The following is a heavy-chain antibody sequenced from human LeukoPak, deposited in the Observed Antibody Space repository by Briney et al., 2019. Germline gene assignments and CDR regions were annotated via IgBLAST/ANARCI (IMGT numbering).Heavy chain of an antibody. CDR1: GFTFSSYG. J-gene: IGHJ4*02. V-gene: IGHV3-20*04. Sequence: RSGGSLRLSCAASGFTFSSYGMSWVRQAPGKGLEWVSGINWNGGSTGYADSVKGRFTISRDNAKNSLYLQMNSLRAEDTALYYCAREPRGGDSSSWTFDYWGQGTLVTVSS. D-gene: IGHD6-13*01. CDR3: AREPRGGDSSSWTFDY. CDR2: INWNGGST.